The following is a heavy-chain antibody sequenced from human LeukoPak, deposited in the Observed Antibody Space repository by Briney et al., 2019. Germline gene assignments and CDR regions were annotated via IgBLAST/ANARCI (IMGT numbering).Heavy chain of an antibody. Sequence: SETLSLTCTVSGGSISDYYWSWIRQPPGKGLEWIGYIYYSGSTYYNPSLKSRVTISVDTSKNQFSLKLSSVTAADTAVYYCARAPRQVVRGVIAPYFDYWGQGTLVTVSS. V-gene: IGHV4-30-4*08. CDR1: GGSISDYY. D-gene: IGHD3-10*01. CDR3: ARAPRQVVRGVIAPYFDY. CDR2: IYYSGST. J-gene: IGHJ4*02.